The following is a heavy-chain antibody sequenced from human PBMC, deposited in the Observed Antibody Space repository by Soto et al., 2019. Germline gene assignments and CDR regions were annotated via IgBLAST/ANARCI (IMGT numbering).Heavy chain of an antibody. CDR1: GFTFRSYG. D-gene: IGHD6-13*01. V-gene: IGHV3-33*01. CDR2: IWYDGSNK. CDR3: AVTWQQLGTDAFDI. J-gene: IGHJ3*02. Sequence: QVQLVESGGGVVQPGRSLRLSCAASGFTFRSYGMHWVRQAPGKGLEWVAVIWYDGSNKYYADSVKGRFTISRDNSKNTLYLQMSSLRAEDTAVYYCAVTWQQLGTDAFDIWGQGTMVTVSS.